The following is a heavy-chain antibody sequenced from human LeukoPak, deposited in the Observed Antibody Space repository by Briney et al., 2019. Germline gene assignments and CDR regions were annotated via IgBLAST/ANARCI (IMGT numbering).Heavy chain of an antibody. CDR1: GGTFSSYA. D-gene: IGHD2-2*01. V-gene: IGHV1-69*05. CDR2: ILPVLGTA. Sequence: SVKLSCKPSGGTFSSYAISWVRQAPGQGLEWMGGILPVLGTANYAQRFQGRVTITTDESTSTAYMELSSLRSEDTAVYFCARARGRAMREGRATPGFYYYMDVWGKGTTVTVSS. J-gene: IGHJ6*03. CDR3: ARARGRAMREGRATPGFYYYMDV.